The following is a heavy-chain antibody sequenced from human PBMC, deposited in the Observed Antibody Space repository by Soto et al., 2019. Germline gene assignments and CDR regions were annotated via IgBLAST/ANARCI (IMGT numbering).Heavy chain of an antibody. J-gene: IGHJ6*01. CDR1: GGTFSSYA. CDR3: ASAMTQAQYDSLGNYYYGTDV. Sequence: SVKVSCKASGGTFSSYAMSWVRQAPGQGLEWMGGIIPIFGTANYAQKFQGRVTITADKSTSTAYMELSSLRSEATALYYCASAMTQAQYDSLGNYYYGTDVWGQGTTVTVSS. D-gene: IGHD2-2*01. CDR2: IIPIFGTA. V-gene: IGHV1-69*06.